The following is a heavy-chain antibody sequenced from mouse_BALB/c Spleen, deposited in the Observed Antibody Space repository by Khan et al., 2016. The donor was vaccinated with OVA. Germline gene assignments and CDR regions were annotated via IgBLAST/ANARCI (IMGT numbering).Heavy chain of an antibody. D-gene: IGHD1-1*01. CDR3: VRSLYYDGSAYEGFAY. Sequence: VQLQQSGPELVKPGASVKMSCKASGYTFSSYVMHWVKQKPGQGLEWIGYISPNSDGSKYNEKFRGKATLTSDKSSSTAYMELSSLTSEYSAVYYCVRSLYYDGSAYEGFAYWGQGTLVTVSA. J-gene: IGHJ3*01. CDR2: ISPNSDGS. V-gene: IGHV1S136*01. CDR1: GYTFSSYV.